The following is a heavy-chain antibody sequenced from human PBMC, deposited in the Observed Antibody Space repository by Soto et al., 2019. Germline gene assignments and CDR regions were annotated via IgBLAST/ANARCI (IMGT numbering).Heavy chain of an antibody. V-gene: IGHV4-34*01. CDR1: GGSFSGYY. Sequence: SETLSLTCAVYGGSFSGYYWSWIRQPPGKGLEWIGEINHSGSTNYNPSLKSRVTISVDTSKNQFSLKLSSVTAADTAVYYCARERINCSSTSCYSIMFDYWGQGTLVTVS. CDR2: INHSGST. J-gene: IGHJ4*02. D-gene: IGHD2-2*01. CDR3: ARERINCSSTSCYSIMFDY.